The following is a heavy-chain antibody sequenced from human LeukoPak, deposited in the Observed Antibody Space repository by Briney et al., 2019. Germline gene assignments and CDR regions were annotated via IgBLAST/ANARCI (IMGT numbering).Heavy chain of an antibody. V-gene: IGHV3-30*02. CDR1: GFTFSSYG. CDR2: IRYDGSNK. J-gene: IGHJ4*02. CDR3: AKDTMIVVVSVGIDY. D-gene: IGHD3-22*01. Sequence: TGGSLRLSCAASGFTFSSYGMHWVRQAPGKGLEWVAFIRYDGSNKYYADSVKGRFTISRDNSKNTRYLQMNSLRAEDTAVYYCAKDTMIVVVSVGIDYWGQGTLVTVSS.